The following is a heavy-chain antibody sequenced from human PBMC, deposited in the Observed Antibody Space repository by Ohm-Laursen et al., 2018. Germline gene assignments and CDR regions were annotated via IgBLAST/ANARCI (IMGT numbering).Heavy chain of an antibody. D-gene: IGHD4-23*01. V-gene: IGHV3-23*01. CDR1: GFTFNIHA. Sequence: SLRLSCAAPGFTFNIHAMSWVRQAPGKGLEWVSTIGGSTETYYAASVKDRFTISRDDSKNTLYLQMNSLRDEDTAIYHCAKDHVSGNGIFDAFDSWGQGTMVTVAS. J-gene: IGHJ3*02. CDR3: AKDHVSGNGIFDAFDS. CDR2: IGGSTET.